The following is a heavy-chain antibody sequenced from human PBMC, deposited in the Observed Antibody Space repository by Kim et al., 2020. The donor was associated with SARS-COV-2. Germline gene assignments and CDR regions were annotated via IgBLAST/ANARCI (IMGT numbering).Heavy chain of an antibody. CDR2: INHSGST. Sequence: SETLSLTCAVYGGSFSGYYWSWIRQPPGKGLEWIGEINHSGSTNYNPSLKSRVTISVDTSKNQFSLKLSSVTAADTAVYYCARGGFPARYSSSPRPSYYYGMDVWGQGTTVTVSS. CDR3: ARGGFPARYSSSPRPSYYYGMDV. CDR1: GGSFSGYY. V-gene: IGHV4-34*01. J-gene: IGHJ6*02. D-gene: IGHD6-6*01.